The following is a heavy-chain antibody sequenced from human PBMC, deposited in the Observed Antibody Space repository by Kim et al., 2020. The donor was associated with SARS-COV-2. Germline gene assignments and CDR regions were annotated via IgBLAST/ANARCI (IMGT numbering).Heavy chain of an antibody. D-gene: IGHD7-27*01. CDR3: AMTRLGYGMDV. CDR2: A. Sequence: ANYAQKFQGRVTITADKSTSTAYMELSSLRSEDTAVYYCAMTRLGYGMDVWGQGTTVTVSS. J-gene: IGHJ6*02. V-gene: IGHV1-69*02.